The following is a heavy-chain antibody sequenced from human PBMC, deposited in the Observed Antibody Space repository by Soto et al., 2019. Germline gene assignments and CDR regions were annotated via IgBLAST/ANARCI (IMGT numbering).Heavy chain of an antibody. CDR3: AKEHLTPTVTLGLYYYYGMDV. Sequence: HPGGSLRLSCAASGFTFSSYGMHWVRQAPGKGLEWVAVISYDGSNKYYADSVKGRFTISRDNSKNTLYLQMNSLRAEDTAVYYCAKEHLTPTVTLGLYYYYGMDVWGQGTTVTVSS. D-gene: IGHD4-4*01. CDR1: GFTFSSYG. J-gene: IGHJ6*02. V-gene: IGHV3-30*18. CDR2: ISYDGSNK.